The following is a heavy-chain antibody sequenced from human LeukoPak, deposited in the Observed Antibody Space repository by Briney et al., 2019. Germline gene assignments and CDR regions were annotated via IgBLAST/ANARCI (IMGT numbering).Heavy chain of an antibody. V-gene: IGHV4-59*11. J-gene: IGHJ6*03. CDR2: IYYSGST. CDR3: AGLVGATPYYYYYMDV. Sequence: SETLSLTCTVSGGSISSHYWSWIRQPPGKGLEWIGYIYYSGSTNYNPSLKSRVTISVDTSKNQFSLKLSSVTAADTAVYYCAGLVGATPYYYYYMDVWGKGTTVTVSS. CDR1: GGSISSHY. D-gene: IGHD1-26*01.